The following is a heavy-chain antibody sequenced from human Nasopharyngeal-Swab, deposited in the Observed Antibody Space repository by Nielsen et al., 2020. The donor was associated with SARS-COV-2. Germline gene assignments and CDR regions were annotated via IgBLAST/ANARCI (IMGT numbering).Heavy chain of an antibody. CDR2: INHSGST. Sequence: IRQPPGKGLEWIGEINHSGSTNYNPSLKSRVTISVDTSKNQFSLKLSSVTAADTAVYYCARGRGGWLGVNWFDPWGQGTLDTVSS. CDR3: ARGRGGWLGVNWFDP. D-gene: IGHD3-10*01. V-gene: IGHV4-34*01. J-gene: IGHJ5*02.